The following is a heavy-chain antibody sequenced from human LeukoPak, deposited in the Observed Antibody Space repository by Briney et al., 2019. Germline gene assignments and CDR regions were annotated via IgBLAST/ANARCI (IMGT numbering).Heavy chain of an antibody. CDR3: ARDLLRYCSGGSCSNNYYGMDV. J-gene: IGHJ6*02. V-gene: IGHV1-2*02. D-gene: IGHD2-15*01. Sequence: ASVKVSCKASGYTFTGYYMHWVRQAPGRGLEWMGWINPNSGGTNYAQKFQGRVTMTRDTSISTAYMELSRLRSDDTAVYYCARDLLRYCSGGSCSNNYYGMDVWGQGTTVTVSS. CDR1: GYTFTGYY. CDR2: INPNSGGT.